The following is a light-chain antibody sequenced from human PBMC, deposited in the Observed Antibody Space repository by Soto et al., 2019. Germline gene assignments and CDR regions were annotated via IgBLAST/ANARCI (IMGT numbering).Light chain of an antibody. CDR2: YDS. Sequence: SYELTQPPSVSVAPGKTARITCGGSNIGSKSVHWYQQKPGQAPVLVIYYDSDRPSGIPERFSGVNSGNTATLTISRVEAVDEADYYCQVWDSSSDPYVFGTGTKLTVL. V-gene: IGLV3-21*04. J-gene: IGLJ1*01. CDR3: QVWDSSSDPYV. CDR1: NIGSKS.